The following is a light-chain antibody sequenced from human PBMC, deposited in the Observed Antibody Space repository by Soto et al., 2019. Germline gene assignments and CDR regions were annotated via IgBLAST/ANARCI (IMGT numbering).Light chain of an antibody. CDR2: EVN. CDR1: SSDIGAFHY. Sequence: QSALTQPPSASGSPGQSVTISCTGTSSDIGAFHYVSWFQQHPGKAPKLIICEVNDRPSGVPDRFSGSKSGNTASLTVSGLQTEDEADYYCSSYAGRTKVFGGGTKLTVL. V-gene: IGLV2-8*01. CDR3: SSYAGRTKV. J-gene: IGLJ3*02.